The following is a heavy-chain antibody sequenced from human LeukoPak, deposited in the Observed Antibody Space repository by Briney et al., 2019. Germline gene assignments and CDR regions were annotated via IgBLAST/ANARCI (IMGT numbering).Heavy chain of an antibody. J-gene: IGHJ5*02. V-gene: IGHV3-74*01. CDR1: GFTFDDYG. CDR3: AQDVPIERVPGVGPGS. D-gene: IGHD2-8*01. CDR2: INSDGSST. Sequence: PGGTLRLSCTASGFTFDDYGMTWVRQAPGKGLVWVSRINSDGSSTSYADSVKGRFTISRDNAKNTLYLQMNSLRAEDTAVYFCAQDVPIERVPGVGPGSWGQGTLVIVSS.